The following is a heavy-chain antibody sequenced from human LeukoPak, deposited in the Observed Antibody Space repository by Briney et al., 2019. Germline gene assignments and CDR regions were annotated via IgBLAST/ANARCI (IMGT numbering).Heavy chain of an antibody. Sequence: GGSLRLSCAASGFTFSSYSMNWVRQAPGKGLEWVSSISSSSSYIYYADSVKGRFTISRDNAKNSLYLQMNSLRAEDTAVYYCASYPHPIAAAGTGFDYWGQGTLVTVSS. V-gene: IGHV3-21*01. CDR2: ISSSSSYI. CDR1: GFTFSSYS. D-gene: IGHD6-13*01. J-gene: IGHJ4*02. CDR3: ASYPHPIAAAGTGFDY.